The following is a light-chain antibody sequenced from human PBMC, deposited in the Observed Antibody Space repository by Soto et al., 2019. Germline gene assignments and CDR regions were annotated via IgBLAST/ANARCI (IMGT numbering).Light chain of an antibody. J-gene: IGKJ3*01. CDR2: GAS. Sequence: DIVMTQSPDSLGVSLGERATINCKSSQSVLYTSNNQHYLAWYQQKSGQPPKLLIYGASARESGVPARFSGSGSGTDFTLTINGLQADDVAVYFCQQYYLVPFTFGPGTKVDIK. V-gene: IGKV4-1*01. CDR3: QQYYLVPFT. CDR1: QSVLYTSNNQHY.